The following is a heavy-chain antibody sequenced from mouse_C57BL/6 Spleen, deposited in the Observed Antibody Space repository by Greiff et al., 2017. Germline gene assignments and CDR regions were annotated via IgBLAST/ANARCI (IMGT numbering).Heavy chain of an antibody. V-gene: IGHV1-15*01. CDR3: TGDSNYWYFDV. Sequence: QVQLQQSGAELVRPGASVTLSCKASGYTFTDYEMHWVKQTPVHGLEWIGAIDPETGGTAYNQKFKGKAILTADKSSSTAYMELRSLTSEDSAVYYCTGDSNYWYFDVWGTGTTVTVSS. J-gene: IGHJ1*03. CDR1: GYTFTDYE. D-gene: IGHD2-5*01. CDR2: IDPETGGT.